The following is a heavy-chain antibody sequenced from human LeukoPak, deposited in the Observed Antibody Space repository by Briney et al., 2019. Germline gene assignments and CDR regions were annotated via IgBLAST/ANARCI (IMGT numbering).Heavy chain of an antibody. V-gene: IGHV1-69*06. CDR3: ARGDYGVHEYFQH. J-gene: IGHJ1*01. CDR1: GGTFSSYA. D-gene: IGHD4-17*01. CDR2: IIPIFGTA. Sequence: VASVKVSCKASGGTFSSYAISWVRQAPGQGLEWMGGIIPIFGTANYAQKFQGRVTITADKSTGTAYMELSSLRSEDTAVYYCARGDYGVHEYFQHWGQGTLVTVSS.